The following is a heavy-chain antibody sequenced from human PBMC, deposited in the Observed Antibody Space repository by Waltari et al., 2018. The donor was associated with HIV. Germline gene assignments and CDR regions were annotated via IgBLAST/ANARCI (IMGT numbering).Heavy chain of an antibody. Sequence: EVQLVESGGGLVQPGGSLRLSCAASGFTFSNYEMNWVRQAPGKGREWCSYISSSGNTIHYADAVKGRFTISRDNAKNSLYLQMNSLRAEDTAVYYCARDLGGSGWYDYYYGMDVWGQGTTVTVSS. CDR3: ARDLGGSGWYDYYYGMDV. CDR2: ISSSGNTI. CDR1: GFTFSNYE. J-gene: IGHJ6*02. V-gene: IGHV3-48*03. D-gene: IGHD6-19*01.